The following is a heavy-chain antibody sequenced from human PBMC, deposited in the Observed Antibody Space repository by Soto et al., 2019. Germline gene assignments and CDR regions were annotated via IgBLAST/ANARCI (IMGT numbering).Heavy chain of an antibody. J-gene: IGHJ4*02. V-gene: IGHV3-66*04. CDR2: IYSGGST. D-gene: IGHD5-18*01. Sequence: EVQLVESGGGLVQPGGSLRLSCAASGFTVSSNYMSWVRQAPGKGLEWVSVIYSGGSTYYADSVKGRFTISRDNSKNTLYLQMNSLGDEDTAVYYGARQGYNYGGGYFDYWGQGTLVTVSS. CDR1: GFTVSSNY. CDR3: ARQGYNYGGGYFDY.